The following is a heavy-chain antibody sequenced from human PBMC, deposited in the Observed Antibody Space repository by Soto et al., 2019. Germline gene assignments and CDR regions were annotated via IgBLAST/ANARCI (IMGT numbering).Heavy chain of an antibody. CDR2: IYPGDSDT. D-gene: IGHD6-13*01. CDR3: ARHHGSPGSYFGMDV. Sequence: PGESLKISCKGSGYSFSSYWINWVRQMPGKGLEWMGIIYPGDSDTRYSPSFQGQVTISAATSISTAYLQWRSLKASDTAMYYCARHHGSPGSYFGMDVWGQGTTVTVSS. CDR1: GYSFSSYW. V-gene: IGHV5-51*01. J-gene: IGHJ6*02.